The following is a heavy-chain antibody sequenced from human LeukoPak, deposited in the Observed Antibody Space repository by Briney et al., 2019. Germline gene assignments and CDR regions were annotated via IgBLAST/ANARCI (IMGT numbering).Heavy chain of an antibody. D-gene: IGHD3-16*02. CDR3: ARGLSTYNWFDP. V-gene: IGHV3-9*01. CDR1: GFTFDDYA. CDR2: ISWNSGSI. J-gene: IGHJ5*02. Sequence: GGSLRLSCAASGFTFDDYAMHWVRQAPGKGLEWVSGISWNSGSIGYADSVKGRFTISRDNAKNSLYLQMNSLRAEDTAVYYCARGLSTYNWFDPWGQGTLVTVSS.